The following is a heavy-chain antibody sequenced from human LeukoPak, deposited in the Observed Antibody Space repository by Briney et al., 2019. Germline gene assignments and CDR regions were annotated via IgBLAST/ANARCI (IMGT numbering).Heavy chain of an antibody. CDR2: IYYSGST. CDR3: ARRWLGYWFDP. CDR1: GGSISSSSYY. D-gene: IGHD3-10*01. J-gene: IGHJ5*02. V-gene: IGHV4-39*01. Sequence: NPSQTLSLTCTVPGGSISSSSYYWGWIRQPPGKGLEWIGSIYYSGSTYYNPSLKSRATISVDTSKNQFSLKLSSVTAADTAVYYCARRWLGYWFDPWGQGTLVTVSA.